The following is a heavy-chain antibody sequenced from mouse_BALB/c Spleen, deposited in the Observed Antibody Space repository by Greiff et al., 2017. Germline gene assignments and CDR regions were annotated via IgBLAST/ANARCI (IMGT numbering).Heavy chain of an antibody. CDR3: ARGVGAWAMDY. CDR1: GYAFTSYN. Sequence: EVQLQQSGAELVKPGASVKVSCKASGYAFTSYNMYWVKQSPGKSLEWIGYIDPCNGGTSYNQKFKGKATLTVDKSSSTDYMHLSSLTSEDSAVYYCARGVGAWAMDYWGQGTSVTVSS. CDR2: IDPCNGGT. V-gene: IGHV1S135*01. J-gene: IGHJ4*01. D-gene: IGHD1-1*02.